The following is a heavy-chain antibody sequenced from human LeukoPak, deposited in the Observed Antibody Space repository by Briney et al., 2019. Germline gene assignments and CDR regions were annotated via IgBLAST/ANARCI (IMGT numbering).Heavy chain of an antibody. CDR3: ARITPENYYYGMDV. V-gene: IGHV2-70*11. J-gene: IGHJ6*02. CDR2: IDWDDDK. CDR1: GFSLSTSGMC. Sequence: KESGPTLVNPTQTLTLTCTFSGFSLSTSGMCVSWIRQPPGKALEWLARIDWDDDKYYSTSLKTRPTISKDTSKNQVVLTMTNMDPVDTATYYCARITPENYYYGMDVWGQGTTVTVSS.